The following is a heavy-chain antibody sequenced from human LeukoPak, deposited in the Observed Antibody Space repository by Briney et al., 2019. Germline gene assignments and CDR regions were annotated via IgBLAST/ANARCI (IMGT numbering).Heavy chain of an antibody. CDR2: INPNSGGT. J-gene: IGHJ6*03. CDR3: ARLRITMVRGVIIRPYYYYMDV. D-gene: IGHD3-10*01. V-gene: IGHV1-2*02. Sequence: ASVKVSCTASGYTFTSYDINWVRQATGQGLEWMGWINPNSGGTNYAQKFQGRVTMTRDTSISTAYMELRSLRSDDTAVYYCARLRITMVRGVIIRPYYYYMDVWGKGTTVTVSS. CDR1: GYTFTSYD.